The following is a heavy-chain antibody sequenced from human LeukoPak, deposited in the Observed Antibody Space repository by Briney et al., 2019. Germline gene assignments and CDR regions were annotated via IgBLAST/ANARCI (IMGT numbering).Heavy chain of an antibody. J-gene: IGHJ4*02. CDR3: AREIIAVAATLFDY. CDR2: IYYSGST. D-gene: IGHD6-19*01. CDR1: GGSISPYY. V-gene: IGHV4-30-4*08. Sequence: KPSETLSLTCTVSGGSISPYYWSWIRQPPGKGLEWIGYIYYSGSTYYNPSLKSRVTISVDTSKNQFSLKLSSVTAADTAVYYCAREIIAVAATLFDYWGQGTLVTVSS.